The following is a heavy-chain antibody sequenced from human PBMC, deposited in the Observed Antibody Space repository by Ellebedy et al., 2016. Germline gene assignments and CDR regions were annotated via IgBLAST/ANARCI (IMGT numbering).Heavy chain of an antibody. J-gene: IGHJ6*02. CDR3: ARVFEADTLTDYYYGMDV. D-gene: IGHD5-18*01. CDR1: GGSFSGYY. V-gene: IGHV4-34*01. CDR2: INHSGST. Sequence: SETLSLXCAVYGGSFSGYYWSWIRQPPGKGLEWIGEINHSGSTNYNPSLKSRVTISVDTSKNQFSLKLSSVTAADTAVYYCARVFEADTLTDYYYGMDVWGQGTTVTVSS.